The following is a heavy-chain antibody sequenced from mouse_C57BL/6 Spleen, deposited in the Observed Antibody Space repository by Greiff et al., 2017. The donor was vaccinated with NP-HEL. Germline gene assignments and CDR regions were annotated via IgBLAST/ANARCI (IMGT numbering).Heavy chain of an antibody. D-gene: IGHD1-1*01. Sequence: QVQLQQSGPELVKPGASVKISCKASGYAFSSSWMNWVKQRPGKGLEWIGRIYPGDGDTNYNGKFKGKATLTADKSSSTAYMQLSSLTSEDSAVYFCARRAVDDYFDYWGQGTTLTVSS. CDR3: ARRAVDDYFDY. V-gene: IGHV1-82*01. CDR1: GYAFSSSW. J-gene: IGHJ2*01. CDR2: IYPGDGDT.